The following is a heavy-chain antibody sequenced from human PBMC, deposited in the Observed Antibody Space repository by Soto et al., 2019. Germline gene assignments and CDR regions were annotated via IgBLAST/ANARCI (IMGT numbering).Heavy chain of an antibody. J-gene: IGHJ4*02. CDR3: MRDGSSGWHFDS. CDR2: VKQDGSQS. Sequence: PGGSLRLSCEASGFTFSRYWMSWIRQAPGKGLEWVANVKQDGSQSYLVDSVKGRFTMSRDNAKNSLFLQMNSLRAEDTAVYYCMRDGSSGWHFDSWGQGTLVTVSS. V-gene: IGHV3-7*01. CDR1: GFTFSRYW. D-gene: IGHD6-19*01.